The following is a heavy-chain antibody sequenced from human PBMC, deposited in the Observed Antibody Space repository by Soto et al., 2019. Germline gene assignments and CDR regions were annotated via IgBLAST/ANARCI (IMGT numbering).Heavy chain of an antibody. CDR2: ISAYNGNT. V-gene: IGHV1-18*04. Sequence: ASVKVSCKASGYTFISYGISWVRQAPGQGLEWMGWISAYNGNTNYAQKLQGRVTMTTDTSTSTAYMELRSLRSDDTAVYYCVRDTGYSAYPLRFEPWGQVTLVTFS. D-gene: IGHD5-12*01. CDR1: GYTFISYG. J-gene: IGHJ5*02. CDR3: VRDTGYSAYPLRFEP.